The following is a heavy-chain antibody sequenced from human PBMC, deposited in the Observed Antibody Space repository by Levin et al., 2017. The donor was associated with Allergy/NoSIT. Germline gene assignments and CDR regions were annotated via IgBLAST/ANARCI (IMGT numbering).Heavy chain of an antibody. CDR2: IYYDGSA. Sequence: SQTLSLTCTVSGGSISDDSYYWAWVRQPPGKGLEWIGSIYYDGSAYYNPSLKTRLTISVDTSKHQFSLRVNSVTASDTAVYYRAGEPNSTYYYHYGLDVWGQGTTVTVSS. J-gene: IGHJ6*02. CDR1: GGSISDDSYY. D-gene: IGHD2/OR15-2a*01. CDR3: AGEPNSTYYYHYGLDV. V-gene: IGHV4-39*07.